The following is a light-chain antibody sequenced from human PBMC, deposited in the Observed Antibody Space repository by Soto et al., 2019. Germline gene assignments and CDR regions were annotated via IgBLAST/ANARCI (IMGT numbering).Light chain of an antibody. CDR3: QQYGSSPIT. J-gene: IGKJ5*01. CDR2: DAS. CDR1: QSVSSY. V-gene: IGKV3-20*01. Sequence: EIVLTQSPATLSLSPGERATLSCRASQSVSSYLAWYQQKPGQAPRLLIYDASNRATGIPARFSGRGSGTDFTLTISRLEPEDFAVYYCQQYGSSPITFGQGTRLEIK.